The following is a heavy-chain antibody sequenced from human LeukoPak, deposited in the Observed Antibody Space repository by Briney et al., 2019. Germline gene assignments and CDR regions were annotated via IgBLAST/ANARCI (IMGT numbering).Heavy chain of an antibody. D-gene: IGHD1-26*01. CDR3: ARSRSFGRTEAAKGGGKYYYMDV. J-gene: IGHJ6*03. Sequence: PGGSLRLSCAASGFTFSSYEMNWVRQAPGKGLEWVSYISSSGSTIYYADSVKGRFTISRDNAKNSLYLQMNSLRAEDTAVYYCARSRSFGRTEAAKGGGKYYYMDVWGKGTTVTVSS. V-gene: IGHV3-48*03. CDR1: GFTFSSYE. CDR2: ISSSGSTI.